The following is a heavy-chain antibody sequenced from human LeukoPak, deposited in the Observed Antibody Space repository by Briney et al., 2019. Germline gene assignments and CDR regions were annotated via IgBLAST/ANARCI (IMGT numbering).Heavy chain of an antibody. Sequence: GGSLRLSCAASGFTFSSYAMHWVRQAPGKGLEWVSGISWNSGSIGYADSVKGRFTISRDNAKNSLYLQMNSLRAEDTALYYCAKASDYYYYMDVWGKGTTVTISS. V-gene: IGHV3-9*01. CDR1: GFTFSSYA. CDR2: ISWNSGSI. CDR3: AKASDYYYYMDV. J-gene: IGHJ6*03.